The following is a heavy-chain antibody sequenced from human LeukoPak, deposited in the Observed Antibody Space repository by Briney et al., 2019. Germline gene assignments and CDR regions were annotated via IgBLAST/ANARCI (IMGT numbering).Heavy chain of an antibody. CDR2: IRYDGSNK. Sequence: GGSLRLSCAASGFTFSSYGMHWVRQAPGKGLEWVAFIRYDGSNKYYADSVKGRFTISRDNSKNTLYLQMNSLRAEDTAVYYCAKPESRDCSSTSCPLDYWGQGTLVTVSS. D-gene: IGHD2-2*01. J-gene: IGHJ4*02. CDR3: AKPESRDCSSTSCPLDY. CDR1: GFTFSSYG. V-gene: IGHV3-30*02.